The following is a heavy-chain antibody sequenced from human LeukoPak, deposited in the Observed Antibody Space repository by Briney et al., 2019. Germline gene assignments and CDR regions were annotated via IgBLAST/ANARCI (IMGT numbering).Heavy chain of an antibody. CDR2: ISSSDTYI. D-gene: IGHD3-10*01. J-gene: IGHJ4*02. CDR3: AKESLPPFITMHYFDY. V-gene: IGHV3-21*04. CDR1: GFTFSSYS. Sequence: PGGSLRLSCAASGFTFSSYSMNWVRQAPGKGLEWVSSISSSDTYIYHADSVKGRFTISRDNAKNSLYLQMNSLRAEDTAVYYCAKESLPPFITMHYFDYWGQGTLVTVSS.